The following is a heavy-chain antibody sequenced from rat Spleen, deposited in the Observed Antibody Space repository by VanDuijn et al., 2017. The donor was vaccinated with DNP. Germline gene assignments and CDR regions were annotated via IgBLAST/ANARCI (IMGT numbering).Heavy chain of an antibody. CDR2: INKDSSTI. CDR1: GFNFNDHW. D-gene: IGHD1-11*01. J-gene: IGHJ2*01. V-gene: IGHV4-2*01. CDR3: AKGPNYGGYSDYFDY. Sequence: EVKLVESGGGLVQPGRSLKLSCAASGFNFNDHWMGWVRQDPGKGLEWIGQINKDSSTIIYSPSLKDKFAISRDNAQNTLYLQMNKLGSEDTAIYHCAKGPNYGGYSDYFDYWGQGVMVTVSS.